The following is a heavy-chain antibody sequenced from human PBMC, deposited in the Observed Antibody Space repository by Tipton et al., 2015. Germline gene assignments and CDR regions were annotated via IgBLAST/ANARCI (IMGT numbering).Heavy chain of an antibody. Sequence: TLSLTCAVSAYSISSDYYWGWIRQPPGKGLEWIGSISHSGNTHYNPSLKSRVTISVDTSKNQFSLTLNSVAAADTAVYYCARDLEHGMDVWGQGTTATVSS. CDR2: ISHSGNT. CDR1: AYSISSDYY. D-gene: IGHD5-24*01. J-gene: IGHJ6*02. CDR3: ARDLEHGMDV. V-gene: IGHV4-38-2*02.